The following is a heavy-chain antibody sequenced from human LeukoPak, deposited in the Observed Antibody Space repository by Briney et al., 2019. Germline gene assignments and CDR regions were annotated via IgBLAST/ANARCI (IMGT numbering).Heavy chain of an antibody. Sequence: GGSLRLSCAASGFTFNTYSMNWVRQAPGKGLEWVANINQDGNEKYYVDSVKGRFTISRDNAKNSLYLQMNSLRAEDTAVYYCARWGAMGSGFIDYWGQGTLVTVSS. V-gene: IGHV3-7*01. CDR2: INQDGNEK. J-gene: IGHJ4*02. CDR3: ARWGAMGSGFIDY. CDR1: GFTFNTYS. D-gene: IGHD6-19*01.